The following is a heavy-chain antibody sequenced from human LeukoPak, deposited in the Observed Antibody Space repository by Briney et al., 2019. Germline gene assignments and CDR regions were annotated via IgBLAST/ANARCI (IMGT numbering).Heavy chain of an antibody. CDR3: ATSAQFRWFGGPRRPFDYGVDV. CDR2: ISPGHSDN. D-gene: IGHD3-10*01. Sequence: GDSVKISCKCSGYSFTSYWIGWARQMPGKGLDWMGLISPGHSDNRYRPSFQGQVTVSADQSQRPAYLQWTSLRTSDPVMYCRATSAQFRWFGGPRRPFDYGVDVWGQGPTVTVSS. V-gene: IGHV5-51*01. CDR1: GYSFTSYW. J-gene: IGHJ6*02.